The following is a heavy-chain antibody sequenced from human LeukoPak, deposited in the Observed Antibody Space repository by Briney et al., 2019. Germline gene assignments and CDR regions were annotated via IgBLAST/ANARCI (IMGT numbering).Heavy chain of an antibody. D-gene: IGHD6-19*01. Sequence: PTGGSLRLSCAASGFTFSNYWMSWVRQAPGKGLEWVANIKQDGSEKYYVDSVKGRFTISRDNSKNTLYLQMNSLTTEDTALYYCAKDPSSGWYRWSMDVWGQGTTVTVSS. J-gene: IGHJ6*02. CDR2: IKQDGSEK. CDR3: AKDPSSGWYRWSMDV. CDR1: GFTFSNYW. V-gene: IGHV3-7*01.